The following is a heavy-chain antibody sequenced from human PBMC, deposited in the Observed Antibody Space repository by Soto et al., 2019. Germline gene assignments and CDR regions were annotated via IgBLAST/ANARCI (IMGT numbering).Heavy chain of an antibody. D-gene: IGHD2-15*01. V-gene: IGHV3-21*01. J-gene: IGHJ6*02. CDR3: ARDCSGGSCSAGMDV. CDR2: ISSSGYI. Sequence: EVQLVESGGGLVKPGGYMRLSCAASGFNFNSYTINWVRQAQGKRLEWLSSISSSGYIFSTDSVRGRFTIYRDNANNSVYLQINSLRAQDTAGYFCARDCSGGSCSAGMDVGSQGTTVTVSS. CDR1: GFNFNSYT.